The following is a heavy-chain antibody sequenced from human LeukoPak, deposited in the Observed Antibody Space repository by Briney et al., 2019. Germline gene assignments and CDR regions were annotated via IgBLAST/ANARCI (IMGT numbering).Heavy chain of an antibody. D-gene: IGHD6-6*01. CDR3: ARDSSSAFDY. Sequence: ASVKVSCKASGYTFTGYYIHWVRQAPGQGLEWMGWIKSSSGGTNYAQKFQGWVTMTRDTSLSTTYMELSRLTSDDTAVYYCARDSSSAFDYWGQGTLITVSS. CDR2: IKSSSGGT. CDR1: GYTFTGYY. V-gene: IGHV1-2*04. J-gene: IGHJ4*02.